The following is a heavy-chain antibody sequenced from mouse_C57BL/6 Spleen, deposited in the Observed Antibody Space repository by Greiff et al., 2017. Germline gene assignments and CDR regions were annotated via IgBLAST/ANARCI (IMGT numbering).Heavy chain of an antibody. Sequence: EVQRVESGGGLVKPGGSLKLSCAASGFTFSSYTMSWVRQTPEKRLEWVATISGGGGNTYYPDSVKGRFTISRDNAKNTLYLQMSSLRSEDTALYYCARHPPILTTVVATDAMDYWGQGTSVTVSS. D-gene: IGHD1-1*01. CDR2: ISGGGGNT. CDR1: GFTFSSYT. J-gene: IGHJ4*01. CDR3: ARHPPILTTVVATDAMDY. V-gene: IGHV5-9*01.